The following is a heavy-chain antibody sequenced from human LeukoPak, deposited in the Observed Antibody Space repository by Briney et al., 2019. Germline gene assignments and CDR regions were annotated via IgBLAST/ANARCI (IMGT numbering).Heavy chain of an antibody. CDR3: AREVSTLFDY. J-gene: IGHJ4*02. CDR1: GFIFTKYG. Sequence: ASVKVSCKASGFIFTKYGISWVRQAPGEGLEWMGWISAYTGNTNYAQKLQGRVTMTTDTSTSTAYMELRSLRSDDTAVYYCAREVSTLFDYWGQGTLVTVSS. CDR2: ISAYTGNT. V-gene: IGHV1-18*01. D-gene: IGHD5/OR15-5a*01.